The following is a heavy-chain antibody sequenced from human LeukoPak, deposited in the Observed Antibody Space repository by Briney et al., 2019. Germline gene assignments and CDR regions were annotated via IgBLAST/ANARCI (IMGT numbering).Heavy chain of an antibody. CDR3: ARGGFTYDDFWSAYYTADY. CDR2: ISYDGSNK. CDR1: GFTFSNYG. J-gene: IGHJ4*02. V-gene: IGHV3-30*03. Sequence: GGSLRLSCSASGFTFSNYGMHWDRQAPGKGLEWVALISYDGSNKYYADSVKGRFTISRDNSKNTLYLQMNSLRAEDTAVYYCARGGFTYDDFWSAYYTADYWGQGTLVTVSS. D-gene: IGHD3-3*01.